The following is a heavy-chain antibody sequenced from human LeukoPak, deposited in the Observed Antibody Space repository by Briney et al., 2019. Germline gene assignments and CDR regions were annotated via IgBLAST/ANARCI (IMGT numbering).Heavy chain of an antibody. J-gene: IGHJ5*02. V-gene: IGHV1-8*03. CDR2: MNPNSGNT. CDR1: GYTFTSYD. Sequence: ASVKVSCKASGYTFTSYDINWVRQATGQGLEWMGWMNPNSGNTGYAQKFQGRVTITRNTSISTAYMELSSLRSEDTAVYYCARAPRITMVRGVIYWFDPWGRGTLVTVSS. CDR3: ARAPRITMVRGVIYWFDP. D-gene: IGHD3-10*01.